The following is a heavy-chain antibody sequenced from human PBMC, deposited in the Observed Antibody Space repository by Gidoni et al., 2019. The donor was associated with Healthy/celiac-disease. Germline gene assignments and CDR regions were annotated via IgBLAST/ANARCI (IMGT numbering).Heavy chain of an antibody. J-gene: IGHJ3*02. CDR3: ARDPGIAVAADAFDI. Sequence: QVQLVQSGAEVKKPGASVKVSCKASGYTFTSYYMHWVRQAPGQGLEWMGIINPSGGSTSYAQKFQGRVTMTRDTSTSTVYMELSSLRSEDTAVYYCARDPGIAVAADAFDIWGQGTMVTVSS. CDR1: GYTFTSYY. V-gene: IGHV1-46*01. CDR2: INPSGGST. D-gene: IGHD6-19*01.